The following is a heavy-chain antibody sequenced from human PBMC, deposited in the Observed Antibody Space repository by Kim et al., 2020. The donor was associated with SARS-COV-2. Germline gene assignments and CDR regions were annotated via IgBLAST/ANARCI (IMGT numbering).Heavy chain of an antibody. D-gene: IGHD2-15*01. CDR2: IYSGGST. V-gene: IGHV3-66*01. CDR3: ARDLVVGGLDY. CDR1: GFTVSSNY. J-gene: IGHJ4*02. Sequence: GGSLRLSCAASGFTVSSNYMSWVRQAPGKGLEWVSVIYSGGSTDYADSVKGRFTISRYNSKNTLYLQMNSLRAEDTAVYYCARDLVVGGLDYWGQGTLVTVSS.